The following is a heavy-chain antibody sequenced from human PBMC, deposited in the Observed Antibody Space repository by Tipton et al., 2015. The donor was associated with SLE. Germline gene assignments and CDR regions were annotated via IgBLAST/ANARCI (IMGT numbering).Heavy chain of an antibody. CDR1: GFTFSSYE. V-gene: IGHV3-21*03. CDR2: ISAGSGYI. CDR3: ARDTTRRSVVHGFMIRENWFDP. Sequence: SLRLSCAASGFTFSSYEMNWVRQAPGKGLEWVSSISAGSGYIYYADSLRGRFTISRDNAKNSLYLQMNSLRAEDTAVYYCARDTTRRSVVHGFMIRENWFDPWGQGTLVTVSS. J-gene: IGHJ5*02. D-gene: IGHD3-10*01.